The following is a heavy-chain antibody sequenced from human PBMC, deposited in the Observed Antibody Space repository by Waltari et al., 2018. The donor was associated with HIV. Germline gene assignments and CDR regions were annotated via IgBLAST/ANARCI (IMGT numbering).Heavy chain of an antibody. CDR2: MNPNSGNT. CDR1: GYTFTNHD. V-gene: IGHV1-8*01. J-gene: IGHJ4*02. D-gene: IGHD3-16*01. CDR3: ARSLTSRPGYGGVMAF. Sequence: QVQLVQSGAEVKKPGASVKVSCRTSGYTFTNHDINWVRQAAGKGREWMGWMNPNSGNTGFAQNFQGRVTMTRNSSISTAYMELRSLKSEDTALYYCARSLTSRPGYGGVMAFWGQGSLVTVSS.